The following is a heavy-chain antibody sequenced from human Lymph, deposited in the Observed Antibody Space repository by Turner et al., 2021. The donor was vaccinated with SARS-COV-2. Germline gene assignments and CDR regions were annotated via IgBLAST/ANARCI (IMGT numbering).Heavy chain of an antibody. V-gene: IGHV3-53*04. Sequence: EVQLVESGGGLVQPGGSLRLSCAASGLTVSSNSMSWVRQAPGKGLEWVSVIYSGGTTYYEDSVKGRFTISRHNSKNTLYLQMNSLRAEDTAVYYCARDLDTAGGMDVWGQGTTVTVSS. CDR3: ARDLDTAGGMDV. J-gene: IGHJ6*02. D-gene: IGHD5-18*01. CDR1: GLTVSSNS. CDR2: IYSGGTT.